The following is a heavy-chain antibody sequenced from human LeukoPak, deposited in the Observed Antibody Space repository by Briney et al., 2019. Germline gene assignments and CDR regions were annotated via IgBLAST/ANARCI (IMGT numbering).Heavy chain of an antibody. CDR2: IYFGGTT. CDR3: ARRTAKWNHRSPEFDP. Sequence: SETLSLTSTVSGGSISGYYWSWIRQPPGKGLEWIGDIYFGGTTYYKTSLKSRVTISLHASTNQFSLNLTSVTAADTAEYFCARRTAKWNHRSPEFDPWGQGTLVIVSS. D-gene: IGHD1-14*01. CDR1: GGSISGYY. J-gene: IGHJ5*01. V-gene: IGHV4-59*08.